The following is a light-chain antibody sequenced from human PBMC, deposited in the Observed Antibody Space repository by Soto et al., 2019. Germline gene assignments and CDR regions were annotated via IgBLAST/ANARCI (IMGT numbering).Light chain of an antibody. V-gene: IGKV1-5*03. J-gene: IGKJ3*01. CDR1: RSLQTW. CDR2: QAS. CDR3: QQYTCLRT. Sequence: IQMTQSPSTLSASVGDRVTITCRASRSLQTWLAWYQQKPGQAPKLLMYQASSLESGVPSRFSGSGSGTDFTLTISSLQPDDVATYYCQQYTCLRTFGPGTKVDIK.